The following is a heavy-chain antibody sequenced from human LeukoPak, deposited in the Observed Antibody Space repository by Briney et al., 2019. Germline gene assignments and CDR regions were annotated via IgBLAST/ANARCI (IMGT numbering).Heavy chain of an antibody. Sequence: GGSLRLSCAASGFTFSSAWMSWVRQAPGKGLVWVSRINSDGISTSYADSVKGRFTISRDNAKNTLYLQMNSLRAEDTAVYYCAKGGATVIDYWGQGTLVTVSS. J-gene: IGHJ4*02. D-gene: IGHD4-17*01. CDR3: AKGGATVIDY. CDR1: GFTFSSAW. V-gene: IGHV3-74*01. CDR2: INSDGIST.